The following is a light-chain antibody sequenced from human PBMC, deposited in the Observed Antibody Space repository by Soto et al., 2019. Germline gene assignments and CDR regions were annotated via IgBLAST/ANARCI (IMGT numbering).Light chain of an antibody. V-gene: IGKV1-8*01. J-gene: IGKJ1*01. CDR2: AAS. CDR1: QGISSY. CDR3: QQYYSYPWT. Sequence: IQMTQSPSSLSASTGDRVTITCRASQGISSYLAWYQQKPGKAPRLLIYAASTLQSGVPSRFSGSGSGTDFTLTISCLQSEDFATYYCQQYYSYPWTFGQGTKVDIK.